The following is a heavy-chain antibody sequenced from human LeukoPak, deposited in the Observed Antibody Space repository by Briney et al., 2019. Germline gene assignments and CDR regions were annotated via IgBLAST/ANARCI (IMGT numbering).Heavy chain of an antibody. J-gene: IGHJ4*02. Sequence: HPGGSLRLSCAASGFTFSSYEMNWVRQAPGKGLEWVSYIRSSGSTIYYADSVKGRFTISRDNAKNSLYLQMNSLRAEDTAVYYCARVATRGAYFDYWGQGTLVTVSS. CDR3: ARVATRGAYFDY. CDR1: GFTFSSYE. CDR2: IRSSGSTI. D-gene: IGHD5-12*01. V-gene: IGHV3-48*03.